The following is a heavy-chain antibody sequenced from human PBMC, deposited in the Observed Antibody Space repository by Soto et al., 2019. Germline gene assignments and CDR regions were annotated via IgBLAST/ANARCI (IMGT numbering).Heavy chain of an antibody. V-gene: IGHV3-15*07. CDR3: TTGSVEGF. J-gene: IGHJ6*02. D-gene: IGHD2-15*01. CDR2: IRTRDEGETT. Sequence: EVQLVDSGGGLVKPGGSLRLSCEASGFSVSKAWMNWVRQAPGKGLEWVGRIRTRDEGETTNYAAPVKGRFTISRDDSKNTLYLQMNSLKTEDKAVYYCTTGSVEGFWGQGTTVTVSS. CDR1: GFSVSKAW.